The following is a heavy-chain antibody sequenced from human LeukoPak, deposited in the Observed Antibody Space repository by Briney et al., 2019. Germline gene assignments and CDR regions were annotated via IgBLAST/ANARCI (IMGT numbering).Heavy chain of an antibody. J-gene: IGHJ3*02. Sequence: GGSLRLSCAASGFTFSSYGMHWVRQAPGKGLEWVAVIWYDGSNKYYADSVKGRFTISRDNSKNTLYLQMNSLRAEDTAVYYCARDRGPYDSSADDAFDIWGQGTMVTVSS. CDR1: GFTFSSYG. V-gene: IGHV3-33*01. D-gene: IGHD3-22*01. CDR2: IWYDGSNK. CDR3: ARDRGPYDSSADDAFDI.